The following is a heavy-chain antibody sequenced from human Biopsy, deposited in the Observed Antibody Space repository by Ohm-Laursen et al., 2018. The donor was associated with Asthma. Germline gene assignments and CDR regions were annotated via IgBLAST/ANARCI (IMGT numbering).Heavy chain of an antibody. V-gene: IGHV1-69*13. D-gene: IGHD6-13*01. CDR2: IIPIFGTA. Sequence: ASVKVSCKASGYTFTSYYMHWVRQAPGQGLEWMGGIIPIFGTANYAQKSQGRVTITADESTSTAYMELSSLRSEDTAVYYCARGQKSAGDRWFDPWGQGTLVTVSS. J-gene: IGHJ5*02. CDR3: ARGQKSAGDRWFDP. CDR1: GYTFTSYY.